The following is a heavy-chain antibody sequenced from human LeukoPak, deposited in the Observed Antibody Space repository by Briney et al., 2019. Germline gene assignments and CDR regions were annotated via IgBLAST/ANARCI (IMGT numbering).Heavy chain of an antibody. D-gene: IGHD2-8*01. CDR3: ARDTVNGPFVISLDL. J-gene: IGHJ5*02. CDR1: GFTVSSNY. CDR2: IYSGGST. V-gene: IGHV3-53*01. Sequence: GGSLRLSCAASGFTVSSNYMSWVRQAPGKGLEWVSVIYSGGSTYYADSVRGRFTMSRDNAKDLLYLQMNSLRDEDTAVYYCARDTVNGPFVISLDLWGQGVLVTVSS.